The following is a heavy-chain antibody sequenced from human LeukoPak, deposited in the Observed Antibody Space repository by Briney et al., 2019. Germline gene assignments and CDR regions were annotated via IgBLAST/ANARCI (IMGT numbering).Heavy chain of an antibody. V-gene: IGHV3-21*01. CDR1: GFTFSSYG. J-gene: IGHJ4*02. CDR2: ISSSSTYI. D-gene: IGHD6-19*01. CDR3: ARDYGSGWYMGHDY. Sequence: PGGSLRLSCAASGFTFSSYGMHWVRQARGKGVEWVSSISSSSTYIYYADSVKGRFTISRDNAKNSLYLQMNSLRAEDTAVYYCARDYGSGWYMGHDYWGQGTLVTVSS.